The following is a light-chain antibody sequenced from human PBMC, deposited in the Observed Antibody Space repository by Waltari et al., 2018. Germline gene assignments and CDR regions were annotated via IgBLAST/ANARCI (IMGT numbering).Light chain of an antibody. Sequence: QSALTQPASVSGSPGQSITISCTGTSSDVGVYNYVSWYQQHPGKAPKRMIYDVTKRPSGVSDRFSGSKSGNTASLTISGLQAEDEADYYCCSYAGSSTLVFGGGTKLTVL. CDR3: CSYAGSSTLV. CDR1: SSDVGVYNY. V-gene: IGLV2-23*02. J-gene: IGLJ2*01. CDR2: DVT.